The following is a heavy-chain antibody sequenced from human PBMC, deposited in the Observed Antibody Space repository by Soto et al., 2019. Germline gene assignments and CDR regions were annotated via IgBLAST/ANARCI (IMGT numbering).Heavy chain of an antibody. V-gene: IGHV3-30-3*01. CDR2: ISYDGSNK. CDR1: GFTFSSYA. CDR3: ARDREGTGGMDV. J-gene: IGHJ6*02. D-gene: IGHD3-10*01. Sequence: GGSLRLSCAASGFTFSSYAMHWVRQAPGKGLEWVAVISYDGSNKYYADSVKGRFTISRDNSKNTLYLQMNSLRAEDTAVYYCARDREGTGGMDVWGQGTTVTVSS.